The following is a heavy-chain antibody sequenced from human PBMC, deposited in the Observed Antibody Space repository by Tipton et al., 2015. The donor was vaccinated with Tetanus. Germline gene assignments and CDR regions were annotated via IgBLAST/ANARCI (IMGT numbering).Heavy chain of an antibody. Sequence: TLSLTCTVSGGSVRSGSYSWNWIRQPPGKGLEWLAYVSYSGRTNSNYSLKSRITISQDTSKNQFSLRLTSVTAADTAVYYCARATSTGPAYNWFDPWGQGTLVTVSS. CDR3: ARATSTGPAYNWFDP. J-gene: IGHJ5*02. D-gene: IGHD2-8*02. CDR2: VSYSGRT. V-gene: IGHV4-61*01. CDR1: GGSVRSGSYS.